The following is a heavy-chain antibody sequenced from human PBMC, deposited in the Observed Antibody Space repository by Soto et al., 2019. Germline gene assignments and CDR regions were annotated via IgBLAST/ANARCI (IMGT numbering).Heavy chain of an antibody. CDR2: ISYDGSNK. Sequence: QVQLVESGGGVVQPGRSLRLSCAASGFTFSSYGMHWVRQAPGKGLEWVAVISYDGSNKYYADSVKGRFTISRDNSKNTVYLQMNSLRAEDTAVYYCAKDRFRSGLNWFDPWGQGTLVTVSS. V-gene: IGHV3-30*18. CDR1: GFTFSSYG. J-gene: IGHJ5*02. D-gene: IGHD3-3*01. CDR3: AKDRFRSGLNWFDP.